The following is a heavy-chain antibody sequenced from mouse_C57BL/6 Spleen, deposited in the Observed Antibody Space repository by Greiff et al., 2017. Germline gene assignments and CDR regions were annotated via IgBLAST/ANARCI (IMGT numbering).Heavy chain of an antibody. V-gene: IGHV1-26*01. CDR3: ERAMVTTEFAY. D-gene: IGHD2-2*01. CDR2: INPNNGGT. CDR1: GYTFTDYY. J-gene: IGHJ3*01. Sequence: EVQLQQSGPELVKPGASVKISCKASGYTFTDYYMNWVKQSHGKSLEWIGDINPNNGGTSYNQKFKGKATLTVDKSSSTAYMELRSLTSEDSAVYYCERAMVTTEFAYWGQGTLVTVSA.